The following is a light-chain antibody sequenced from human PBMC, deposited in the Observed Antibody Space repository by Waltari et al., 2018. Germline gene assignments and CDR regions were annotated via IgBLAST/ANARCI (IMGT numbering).Light chain of an antibody. CDR3: QQYYSPPPT. CDR1: QNILYSSNNKNY. Sequence: DIVMTQSPDSLAVSLGERATINCKSSQNILYSSNNKNYLAWYQQKPGQPPKLRIYWASTRESGVPDRVSGSGSGTDFTLTISSLQAEDVAVYYCQQYYSPPPTFGQGTKVEVK. CDR2: WAS. V-gene: IGKV4-1*01. J-gene: IGKJ1*01.